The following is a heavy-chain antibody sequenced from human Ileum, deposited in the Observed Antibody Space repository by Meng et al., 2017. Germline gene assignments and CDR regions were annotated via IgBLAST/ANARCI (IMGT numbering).Heavy chain of an antibody. D-gene: IGHD3-16*01. V-gene: IGHV3-15*01. CDR3: TTFYAGY. Sequence: VELVESGGGFGKPGGSLRLACAASGFTFSDRWMTWVRQAPGKGLEWVGHIQSKADGGTTDYAAPVKGRFTISRDDSKSTLYLQMNSLKTEDTAVYYCTTFYAGYWGQGTLVTVSS. CDR2: IQSKADGGTT. CDR1: GFTFSDRW. J-gene: IGHJ4*02.